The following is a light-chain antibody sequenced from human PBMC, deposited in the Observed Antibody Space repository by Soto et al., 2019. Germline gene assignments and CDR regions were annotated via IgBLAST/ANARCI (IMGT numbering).Light chain of an antibody. V-gene: IGKV1-27*01. J-gene: IGKJ3*01. Sequence: DIQMTQSPTSLSASVGDRVTITCRASQGIRNYVAWYQQIPGKAPKLLIYAASTLQSGVPSRFSGSGSGTDFTFTINGLQPEDVATYSCQKYSSVLVFGPGTKVEIK. CDR2: AAS. CDR1: QGIRNY. CDR3: QKYSSVLV.